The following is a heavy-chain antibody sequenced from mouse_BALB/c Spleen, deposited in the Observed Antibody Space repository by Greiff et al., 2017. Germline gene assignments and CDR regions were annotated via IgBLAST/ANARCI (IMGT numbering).Heavy chain of an antibody. D-gene: IGHD2-4*01. J-gene: IGHJ2*01. CDR3: ARDQAYDSYYFDY. Sequence: VKLVESGPGLVAPSQSLSITCTVSGFSLTSYGVHWVRQPPGKGLEWLGVIWAGGSTNYNSALMSRLSISKDNSKSQVFLKMNSLQTDDIAMYYCARDQAYDSYYFDYWGQGTTLTVSS. CDR1: GFSLTSYG. CDR2: IWAGGST. V-gene: IGHV2-9*02.